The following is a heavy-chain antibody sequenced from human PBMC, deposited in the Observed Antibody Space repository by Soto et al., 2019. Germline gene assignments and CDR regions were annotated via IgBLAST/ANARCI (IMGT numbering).Heavy chain of an antibody. D-gene: IGHD1-7*01. CDR3: AREDLLGTRSFDY. J-gene: IGHJ4*02. Sequence: GGSLRLSCAASGFSFSMYSMNWVRQAPGKGLEWVSYISSNSATIYDTDSGRGRFTISRDNAKNSLYLQMNSLRDEDTAVYYCAREDLLGTRSFDYCGQGTLVTVSS. CDR1: GFSFSMYS. V-gene: IGHV3-48*02. CDR2: ISSNSATI.